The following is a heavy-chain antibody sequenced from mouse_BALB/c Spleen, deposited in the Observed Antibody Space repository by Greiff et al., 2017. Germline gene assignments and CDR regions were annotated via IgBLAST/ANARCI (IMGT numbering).Heavy chain of an antibody. Sequence: VQLVESGAELAKPGASVKMSCKASGYTFTSYWMHWVKQRPGQGLEWIGYINPSTGYTEYNQKFKDKATLTADKSSSTAYMQLSSLTSEDSAVYYCARHDYDWFAYWGQGTLVTVSA. CDR3: ARHDYDWFAY. D-gene: IGHD2-4*01. CDR1: GYTFTSYW. J-gene: IGHJ3*01. CDR2: INPSTGYT. V-gene: IGHV1-7*01.